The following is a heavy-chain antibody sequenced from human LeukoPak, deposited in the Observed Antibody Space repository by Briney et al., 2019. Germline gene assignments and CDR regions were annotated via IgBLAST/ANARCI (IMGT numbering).Heavy chain of an antibody. V-gene: IGHV4-30-4*01. Sequence: PSETLSLTCTVSGGSISSGDYHWGWIRQPPGKGLEWLGSIYYSGSTYYNPSLKSRATISIDTSKNQFSLKLTSVTAADTAVYYCARVVGGYCTTTNCFSYGYFDYWGQGTLVTVSS. D-gene: IGHD2-2*01. CDR1: GGSISSGDYH. CDR2: IYYSGST. CDR3: ARVVGGYCTTTNCFSYGYFDY. J-gene: IGHJ4*02.